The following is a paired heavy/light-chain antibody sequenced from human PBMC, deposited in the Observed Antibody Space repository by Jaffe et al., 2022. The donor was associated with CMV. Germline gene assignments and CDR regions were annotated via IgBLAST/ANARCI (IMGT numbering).Light chain of an antibody. CDR3: QQYAFSPLT. CDR1: QTVISSF. J-gene: IGKJ4*01. Sequence: EIVLTQSPGTLSLSPGEGATLSCRASQTVISSFLAWYQQKPGQAPRLLIYGASSRATGIPDRFSGSGSGTDFTLTISRLEPEDFAVYYCQQYAFSPLTFGGGTKVEI. V-gene: IGKV3-20*01. CDR2: GAS.
Heavy chain of an antibody. V-gene: IGHV1-2*02. Sequence: QVQLVQSGADLKKPGASVQVSCKASAYTFSGYYINWVRQAPGQGLEWMGWINLNSGATNSAQKFQGRATMTWDTSISTAYMELTRLTSDDTAVYYCARTRGYSHSDFWGQGTLVTVSS. J-gene: IGHJ4*02. CDR2: INLNSGAT. CDR1: AYTFSGYY. D-gene: IGHD5-18*01. CDR3: ARTRGYSHSDF.